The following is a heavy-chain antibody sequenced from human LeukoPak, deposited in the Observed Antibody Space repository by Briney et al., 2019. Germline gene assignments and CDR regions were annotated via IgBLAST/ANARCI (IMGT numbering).Heavy chain of an antibody. CDR3: ARDLNYYDSSGYSERFDY. CDR2: ISAYNGNT. Sequence: ASVKVSCKASGYRFASYGVSWVRQVPGQRLEWMGWISAYNGNTTFAQKVQGRVTMSTDTSTSTVYMELRSLRSDDTAVYYCARDLNYYDSSGYSERFDYWSQGTLVTVSS. J-gene: IGHJ4*02. D-gene: IGHD3-22*01. V-gene: IGHV1-18*01. CDR1: GYRFASYG.